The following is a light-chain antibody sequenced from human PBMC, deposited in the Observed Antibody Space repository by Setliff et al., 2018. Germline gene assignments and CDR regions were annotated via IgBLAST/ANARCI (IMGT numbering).Light chain of an antibody. CDR1: SSDIGVYNY. J-gene: IGLJ1*01. CDR2: DVS. V-gene: IGLV2-14*03. CDR3: SSYSTRTTLDV. Sequence: SVLTQAASVSGSPGQSITISCTGTSSDIGVYNYVSWYQQHPGKAPKLMIYDVSRRPSGVSNRFSGSKSDNTASLTISGLQAEDEADYYCSSYSTRTTLDVFGTGTKGTVL.